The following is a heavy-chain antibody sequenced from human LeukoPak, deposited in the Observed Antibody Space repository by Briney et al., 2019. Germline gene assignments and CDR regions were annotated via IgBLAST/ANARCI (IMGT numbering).Heavy chain of an antibody. Sequence: SETLSLTCAVSGGSTSSGGYSWSWIRQPPGKGLEWIGYIYYSGGTYYNPSLKSRVTISVDTSKNQFSLKLSSVTAADTAVYYCASWWIRLWAYYLDYWGQGTLVTVSS. CDR1: GGSTSSGGYS. J-gene: IGHJ4*02. D-gene: IGHD5-18*01. V-gene: IGHV4-30-2*05. CDR2: IYYSGGT. CDR3: ASWWIRLWAYYLDY.